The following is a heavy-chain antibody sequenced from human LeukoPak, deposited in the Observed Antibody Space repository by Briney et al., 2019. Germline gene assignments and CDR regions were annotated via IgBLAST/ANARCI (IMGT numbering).Heavy chain of an antibody. CDR2: INAYNGNT. Sequence: AAVKVSCKASGYTFTSYGISWVRQPPAQGLEWMGWINAYNGNTNYAQKLQGRVTMTTDTSTSTAYMELRSLRSDDTAVYYCARAVFGVVTVHYYYYMDVWGKGTTVTVSS. V-gene: IGHV1-18*01. CDR1: GYTFTSYG. D-gene: IGHD3-3*01. CDR3: ARAVFGVVTVHYYYYMDV. J-gene: IGHJ6*03.